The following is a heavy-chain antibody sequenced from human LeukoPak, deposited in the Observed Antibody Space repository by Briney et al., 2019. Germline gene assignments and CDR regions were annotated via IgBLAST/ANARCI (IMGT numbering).Heavy chain of an antibody. CDR3: ANDGSGRKTKFPENGMDV. Sequence: PGGSLRLSCTASGFSFTTYWMSWVRQAPGKGLEWVANIKQDGSEKHYVDSVRGRFTISRDNSKNTLYLQMNSLRAEDTAVYYCANDGSGRKTKFPENGMDVWGQGTTVTVSS. V-gene: IGHV3-7*03. CDR2: IKQDGSEK. CDR1: GFSFTTYW. J-gene: IGHJ6*02. D-gene: IGHD3-10*01.